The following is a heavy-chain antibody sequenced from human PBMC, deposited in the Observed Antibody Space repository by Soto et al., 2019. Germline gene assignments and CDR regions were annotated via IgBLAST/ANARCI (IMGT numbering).Heavy chain of an antibody. CDR1: GFTFSSFA. J-gene: IGHJ4*02. CDR3: TKGLN. D-gene: IGHD2-8*01. Sequence: EVQLLESGGGLVQPGGSLRLSCAASGFTFSSFAMTWVRQAPGKGLEWLSNISGSGSGPDYADSVKGRFTISRDNSKHTLYVEMNSLSVEDRAVYYCTKGLNWGQGTLVTVSS. V-gene: IGHV3-23*01. CDR2: ISGSGSGP.